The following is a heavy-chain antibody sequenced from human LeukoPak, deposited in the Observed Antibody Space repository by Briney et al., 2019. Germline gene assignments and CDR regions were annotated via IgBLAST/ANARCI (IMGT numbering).Heavy chain of an antibody. J-gene: IGHJ6*02. CDR3: ASLPGITFGGVNTAYYYGMDV. D-gene: IGHD3-16*01. V-gene: IGHV3-74*01. Sequence: GWSLRLSCAASGFTFSSYWMHWVRQAPGKGLVWVSRINSDGRSTSYADSVKGRFTISRDNAKNTLYLQMNSLRAEDTAVYYCASLPGITFGGVNTAYYYGMDVWGQGTTVTVSS. CDR2: INSDGRST. CDR1: GFTFSSYW.